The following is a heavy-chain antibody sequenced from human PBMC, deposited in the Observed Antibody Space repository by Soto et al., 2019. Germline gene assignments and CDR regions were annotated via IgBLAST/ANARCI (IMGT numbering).Heavy chain of an antibody. D-gene: IGHD3-10*01. CDR3: ARQSHAYGSGSYYIYNWFDP. CDR2: INPSGGST. Sequence: ASVKVSCKASVYTFTSYYMHWVRQAPGQGLEWMGIINPSGGSTSYAQKFQGRVTMTRDTSTSTVYMELSSLRSEDTAVYYCARQSHAYGSGSYYIYNWFDPWGQGPLVTVSS. J-gene: IGHJ5*02. V-gene: IGHV1-46*03. CDR1: VYTFTSYY.